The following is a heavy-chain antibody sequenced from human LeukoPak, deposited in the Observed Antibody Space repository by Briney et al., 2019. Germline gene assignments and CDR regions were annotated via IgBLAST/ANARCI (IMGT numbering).Heavy chain of an antibody. D-gene: IGHD3-16*01. CDR2: ISSSSSYI. CDR1: GFTFSSYS. J-gene: IGHJ5*02. CDR3: ASHPSPGGIGP. V-gene: IGHV3-21*01. Sequence: KPGGSLRLSCAASGFTFSSYSMNWVRQAPGKGLEWVSSISSSSSYIYYADSVKGRFTISRDNSKNSLYLQMNSLRAEDTAVYYCASHPSPGGIGPWGQGTLVTVSS.